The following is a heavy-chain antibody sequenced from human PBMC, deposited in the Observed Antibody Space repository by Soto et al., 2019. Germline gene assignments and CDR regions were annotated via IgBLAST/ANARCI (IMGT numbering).Heavy chain of an antibody. D-gene: IGHD1-1*01. J-gene: IGHJ4*02. V-gene: IGHV1-18*01. Sequence: HVHLVHSGAEVKNPVASVKVSCKGSGYAFTTYGITWVRQAPGQGLEWMGWISAHNGNTNYAQKLQGRVTVTRDASTSTAYMELRSLRSDDTAVYYCARGRYGDYWGQGALVTVSS. CDR3: ARGRYGDY. CDR2: ISAHNGNT. CDR1: GYAFTTYG.